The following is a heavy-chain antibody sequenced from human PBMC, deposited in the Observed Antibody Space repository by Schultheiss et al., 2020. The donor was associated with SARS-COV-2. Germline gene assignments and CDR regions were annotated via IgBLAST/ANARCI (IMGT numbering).Heavy chain of an antibody. CDR2: IYYSGST. D-gene: IGHD3-3*01. J-gene: IGHJ6*02. CDR1: GGSISSGGYY. CDR3: ARRLITYYDFWSGYYTLDV. Sequence: SETLSLTCTVSGGSISSGGYYWSWIRQHPGKGLEWIGYIYYSGSTYYNPSLKSRVTISVDTSKNQFSLKLSSVTAADTAVYYCARRLITYYDFWSGYYTLDVWGQGTTVTVSS. V-gene: IGHV4-31*03.